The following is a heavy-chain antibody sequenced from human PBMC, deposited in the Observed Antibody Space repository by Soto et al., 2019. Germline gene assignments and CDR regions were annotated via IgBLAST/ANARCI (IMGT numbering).Heavy chain of an antibody. CDR1: GFTVSSNY. J-gene: IGHJ4*02. V-gene: IGHV3-53*01. Sequence: GGSLRLSCAASGFTVSSNYMSWARQAPGKGLEWVSVIYSGGSTYYADSVKGRFTISRDNSKNTLYLQMNSLRAEDTAVYYCARSSNSIAAAGTGFDYWGQGTLVTVSS. CDR2: IYSGGST. D-gene: IGHD6-13*01. CDR3: ARSSNSIAAAGTGFDY.